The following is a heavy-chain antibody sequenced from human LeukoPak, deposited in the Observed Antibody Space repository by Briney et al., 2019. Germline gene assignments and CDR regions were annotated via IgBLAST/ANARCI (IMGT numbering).Heavy chain of an antibody. Sequence: GGSLRLSCAASGFTIGDYAMSWFRQAPGKGLEWVGFIRTKAHGGTTEDAASVKDRFTIARDDSKKSAYLQNIRRKTEDTDVYYCVREAPLVVTVDIWGQGTMVTVSS. J-gene: IGHJ3*02. CDR3: VREAPLVVTVDI. V-gene: IGHV3-49*03. CDR2: IRTKAHGGTT. CDR1: GFTIGDYA. D-gene: IGHD2-21*01.